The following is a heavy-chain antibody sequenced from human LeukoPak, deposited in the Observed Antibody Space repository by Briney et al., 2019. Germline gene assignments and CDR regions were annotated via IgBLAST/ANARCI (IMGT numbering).Heavy chain of an antibody. CDR3: ARGLRWAYYFDY. J-gene: IGHJ4*02. CDR2: INHSGST. V-gene: IGHV4-39*07. Sequence: SETLSLTCTVSGGSISNTLYYWAWIRQPPGKGLEWIGEINHSGSTNYNPSLKSRVTISVDTSKNQFSLKLSSVTAADTAVYYCARGLRWAYYFDYWGQGTLVTVSS. D-gene: IGHD1-26*01. CDR1: GGSISNTLYY.